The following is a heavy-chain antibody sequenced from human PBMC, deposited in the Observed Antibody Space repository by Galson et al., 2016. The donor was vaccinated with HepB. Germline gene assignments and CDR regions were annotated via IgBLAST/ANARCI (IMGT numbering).Heavy chain of an antibody. D-gene: IGHD5-12*01. CDR2: IVAGNGDT. CDR1: GVTFSTSA. J-gene: IGHJ6*02. Sequence: SVKVPCKASGVTFSTSAVQWVRQARGQHLEWIGWIVAGNGDTKYSQKLQGRGTITWDTSANTAYMELSSLRSEDTAVYYCARGHIVATVDYYYYGLDVWGQGTTVTVSS. CDR3: ARGHIVATVDYYYYGLDV. V-gene: IGHV1-3*01.